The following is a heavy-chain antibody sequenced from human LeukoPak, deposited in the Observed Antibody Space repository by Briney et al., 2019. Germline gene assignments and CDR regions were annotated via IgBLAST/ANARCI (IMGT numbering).Heavy chain of an antibody. J-gene: IGHJ6*02. CDR1: GYTFTGYY. V-gene: IGHV1-2*02. CDR3: ARSSGSYYNPRNYYYGMDV. CDR2: INPNSGGT. Sequence: RASVKVSCKASGYTFTGYYMHWVRQAPGQGLEWMGWINPNSGGTNYAQKFQGRVTMTRDTSISTAYMELSRLRSDDTAVYYCARSSGSYYNPRNYYYGMDVWGQGTTVTVSS. D-gene: IGHD3-10*01.